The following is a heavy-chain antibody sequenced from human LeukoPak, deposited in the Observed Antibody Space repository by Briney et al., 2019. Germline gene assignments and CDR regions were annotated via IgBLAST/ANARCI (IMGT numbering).Heavy chain of an antibody. D-gene: IGHD6-13*01. CDR2: ISSSGSTI. Sequence: GGSLRLSCAASGFTFSSYEMNWVRQAPGKGLEWVAYISSSGSTIYYADSVKGRFTISRDNTKNSLYLQMNSLRVEDTAVYYCARDPSSWYGYNWFDPWGQGTLVTVSS. CDR1: GFTFSSYE. V-gene: IGHV3-48*03. J-gene: IGHJ5*02. CDR3: ARDPSSWYGYNWFDP.